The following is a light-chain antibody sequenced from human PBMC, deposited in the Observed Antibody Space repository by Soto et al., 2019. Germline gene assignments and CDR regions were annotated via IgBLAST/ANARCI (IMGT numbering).Light chain of an antibody. CDR1: QSISSW. J-gene: IGKJ1*01. V-gene: IGKV1-5*03. CDR2: KAS. CDR3: QQYNSYPWT. Sequence: DIQMTQSPSTLSASVGDRVTITCRASQSISSWLAWYQQKPGKAPNLLIYKASSLESGVPLRFSGSGSGTEFTLTISRLQPDDFATYYCQQYNSYPWTFGQGTKVEIK.